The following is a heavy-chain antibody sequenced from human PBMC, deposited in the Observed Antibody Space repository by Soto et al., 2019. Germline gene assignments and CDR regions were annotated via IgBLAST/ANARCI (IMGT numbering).Heavy chain of an antibody. Sequence: GGSLRLSCAASGFTFSSYWMSWVRQAPGKGLEWVANIKQDGSEKYYVDSVKGRFTISRDNAKNSLYLQMNSLRAEDTAVYYCARVDILTGYYYFDYWGQGTLVTVSS. D-gene: IGHD3-9*01. V-gene: IGHV3-7*01. J-gene: IGHJ4*02. CDR3: ARVDILTGYYYFDY. CDR2: IKQDGSEK. CDR1: GFTFSSYW.